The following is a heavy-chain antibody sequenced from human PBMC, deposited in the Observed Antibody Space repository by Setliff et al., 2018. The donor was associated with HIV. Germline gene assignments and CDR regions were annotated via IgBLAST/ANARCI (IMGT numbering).Heavy chain of an antibody. CDR2: INHSGST. J-gene: IGHJ4*02. CDR1: GGSFSGYY. CDR3: AIRGSSGWYVGGYFDY. Sequence: LSLTCAVYGGSFSGYYWSWIRQPPGKGLEWIGEINHSGSTNYNPSLKSRVTISVDTSKNQFSLKLSSVTAADTAVYYCAIRGSSGWYVGGYFDYWGQGTLVTV. V-gene: IGHV4-34*01. D-gene: IGHD6-19*01.